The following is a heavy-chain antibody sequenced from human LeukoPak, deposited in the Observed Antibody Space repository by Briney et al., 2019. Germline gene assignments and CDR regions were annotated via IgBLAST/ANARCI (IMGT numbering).Heavy chain of an antibody. CDR3: ARETYGGNLYYYYYGMDV. J-gene: IGHJ6*02. V-gene: IGHV3-48*03. CDR2: ISSSGSTI. D-gene: IGHD4-23*01. CDR1: GFTFSSYE. Sequence: PGGSLRLSCAASGFTFSSYEMNWVRQAPGKGLEWVSYISSSGSTIYYADSVKGRFTISRDNAKNLLYLQMNSLRAEDTAVYYCARETYGGNLYYYYYGMDVWGQGTTVTVSS.